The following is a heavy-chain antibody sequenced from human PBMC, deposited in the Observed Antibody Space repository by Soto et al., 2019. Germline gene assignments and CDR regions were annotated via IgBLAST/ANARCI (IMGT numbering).Heavy chain of an antibody. V-gene: IGHV1-2*02. D-gene: IGHD3-10*01. CDR3: ARVIRGAYYNSPLDT. CDR1: GPACSGYF. CDR2: INPYSGGA. J-gene: IGHJ5*02. Sequence: SVQVSWEASGPACSGYFMHWVRQAPVQGLEWMGWINPYSGGADYAQSFQGRVTMTRDTSISTVYMELSRLRFDDTAVYYCARVIRGAYYNSPLDTWGQGPVVTVSS.